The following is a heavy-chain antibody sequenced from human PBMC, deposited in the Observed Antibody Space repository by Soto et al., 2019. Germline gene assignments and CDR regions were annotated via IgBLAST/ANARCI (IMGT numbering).Heavy chain of an antibody. J-gene: IGHJ4*02. CDR1: GFTFSSYA. Sequence: GGSLRLSCAASGFTFSSYAMSWVRQAPGKGLEWVSAISGSGGSTYYADSVKGRFTISRDNSKNTLYLQMNSLRAKDTAVYYCAKDGLRGLTEDYWGQGTLVTVSS. CDR3: AKDGLRGLTEDY. CDR2: ISGSGGST. D-gene: IGHD4-17*01. V-gene: IGHV3-23*01.